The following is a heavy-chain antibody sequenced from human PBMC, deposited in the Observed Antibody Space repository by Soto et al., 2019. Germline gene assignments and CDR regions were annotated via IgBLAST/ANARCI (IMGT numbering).Heavy chain of an antibody. D-gene: IGHD3-3*01. CDR3: ARWWSGSRQGFDP. V-gene: IGHV4-31*03. J-gene: IGHJ5*02. CDR1: GGSISSGDYY. CDR2: IYYSGST. Sequence: QVQLQESGPGLVKPSQTLSLTCTVSGGSISSGDYYWSWIRQHPGKGLAWIGYIYYSGSTYYNPSLKSRVTRSVDTSKNQFSLKLSSVTAADTAVYYCARWWSGSRQGFDPWGQGTLVTVSS.